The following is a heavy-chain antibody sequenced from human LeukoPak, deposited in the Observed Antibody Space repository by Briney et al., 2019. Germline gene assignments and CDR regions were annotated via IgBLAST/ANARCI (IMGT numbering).Heavy chain of an antibody. CDR1: GGSLSGYY. CDR2: INHSGST. Sequence: SETLSLTCAVYGGSLSGYYWSWIRQPPGKGLEWIGEINHSGSTNYNPSLKSRVTISVDTSKNQFSLKLSSVTAADTAVYYCARLTMVRGVIDYWGQGTLVTVSS. CDR3: ARLTMVRGVIDY. J-gene: IGHJ4*02. D-gene: IGHD3-10*01. V-gene: IGHV4-34*01.